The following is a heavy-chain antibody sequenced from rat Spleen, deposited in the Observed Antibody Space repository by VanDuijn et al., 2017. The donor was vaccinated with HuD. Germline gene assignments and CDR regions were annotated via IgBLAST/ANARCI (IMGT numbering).Heavy chain of an antibody. Sequence: QVQVKESGPDLVQPSQTLSLTCTVSGFSLTSNGVSWVRQTPGKGLEWIAAISSGGSTYYNSALKSRLSISRDTSKSQVFLKMNSLQTEDTAIYFCIRESLPGYNSHWFVYWGQGTLVTVSS. CDR2: ISSGGST. J-gene: IGHJ3*01. V-gene: IGHV2S12*01. D-gene: IGHD1-4*01. CDR3: IRESLPGYNSHWFVY. CDR1: GFSLTSNG.